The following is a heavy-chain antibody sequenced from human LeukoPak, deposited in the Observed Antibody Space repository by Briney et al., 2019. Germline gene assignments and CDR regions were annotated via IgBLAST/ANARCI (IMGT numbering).Heavy chain of an antibody. Sequence: SETLSLTCTVSGGSISSHYWSWVRRPPGKGLEWIGYVLDNVRTKDNPSLNSRFTLSADTSKNQFSLRLTSVTAADTAVYYCATIKRGNIFGFFDFWGQGILVPVSS. CDR1: GGSISSHY. V-gene: IGHV4-59*11. D-gene: IGHD5-18*01. CDR3: ATIKRGNIFGFFDF. CDR2: VLDNVRT. J-gene: IGHJ4*02.